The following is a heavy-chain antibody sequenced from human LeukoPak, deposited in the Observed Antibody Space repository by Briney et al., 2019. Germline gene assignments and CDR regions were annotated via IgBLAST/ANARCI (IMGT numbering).Heavy chain of an antibody. Sequence: GGSLRLSCAASGFTFSSYAMSWVRQAPGKGLKGVSTINDNGAGTYYADSVKGRFTISRDNSYNTVSLQMNSLRGEDTGVYFCAKGLRTGVGPYMGYHYYMDVWGKGATVTVSS. D-gene: IGHD3-16*01. CDR3: AKGLRTGVGPYMGYHYYMDV. V-gene: IGHV3-23*01. CDR2: INDNGAGT. CDR1: GFTFSSYA. J-gene: IGHJ6*03.